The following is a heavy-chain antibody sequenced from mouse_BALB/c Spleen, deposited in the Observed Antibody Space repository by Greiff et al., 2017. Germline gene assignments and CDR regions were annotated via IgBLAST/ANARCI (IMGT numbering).Heavy chain of an antibody. J-gene: IGHJ4*01. D-gene: IGHD1-2*01. CDR1: GYTFTSYW. V-gene: IGHV1S127*01. CDR3: LLRLPYMDY. CDR2: IDPSDSYT. Sequence: VQLQQPGAELVKPGASVKMSCKASGYTFTSYWMHWVKQRPGQGLEWIGVIDPSDSYTSYNQKFKGKATLTVDTSSSTAYMQLSSLTSEDSAVYYCLLRLPYMDYWGQGTSVTVSS.